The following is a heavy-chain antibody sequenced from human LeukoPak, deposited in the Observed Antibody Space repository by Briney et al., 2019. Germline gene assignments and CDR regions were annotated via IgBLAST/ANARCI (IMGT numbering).Heavy chain of an antibody. V-gene: IGHV1-46*01. Sequence: ASVNVSCTASGYTFTSYYMHWVRQAPGQGLEWMGIINPSGGSTSYAHKFQGRVTMTRDTSTSTVYMELSSLRSEDTAVYYCARVWLGNDAFDIWGQGTMVTVSS. J-gene: IGHJ3*02. CDR2: INPSGGST. D-gene: IGHD6-19*01. CDR3: ARVWLGNDAFDI. CDR1: GYTFTSYY.